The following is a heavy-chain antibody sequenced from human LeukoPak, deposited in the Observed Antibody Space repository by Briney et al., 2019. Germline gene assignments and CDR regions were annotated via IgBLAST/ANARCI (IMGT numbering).Heavy chain of an antibody. V-gene: IGHV3-48*04. CDR3: ARTLIVVVNYYYYGMDV. D-gene: IGHD3-22*01. J-gene: IGHJ6*02. CDR2: ISSSGSTI. CDR1: GFTFSSYS. Sequence: PGGSLRLSCAASGFTFSSYSMNWVRQAPGKGLEWVSSISSSGSTIYYADSVKGRFTISRDNAKNSLYLQMNSLRAEDTAVYYCARTLIVVVNYYYYGMDVWGQGATVTVSS.